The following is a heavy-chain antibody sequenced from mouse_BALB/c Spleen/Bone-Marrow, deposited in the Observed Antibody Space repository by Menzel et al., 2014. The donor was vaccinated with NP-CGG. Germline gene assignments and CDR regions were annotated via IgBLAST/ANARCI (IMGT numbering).Heavy chain of an antibody. J-gene: IGHJ3*01. CDR2: IYPGDGDT. CDR3: ARGPWFAY. CDR1: GYAFSSYW. Sequence: VQLQQSGAELVRPGSSVKISCKASGYAFSSYWMNWVKQRPGQGLEWIGQIYPGDGDTNYNGKFKGIATLTADKSSSTACMQLSSLTSEDSAVYFRARGPWFAYWGQGTLVTVSA. V-gene: IGHV1-80*01.